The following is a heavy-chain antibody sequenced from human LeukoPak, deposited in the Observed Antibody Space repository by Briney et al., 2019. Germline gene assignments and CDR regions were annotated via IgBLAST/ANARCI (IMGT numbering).Heavy chain of an antibody. J-gene: IGHJ4*02. CDR1: GFTFSSYE. V-gene: IGHV3-48*03. CDR2: ISSSAGTT. Sequence: GGSLRLSCAASGFTFSSYEMNWVRQAPGKGLVWVSYISSSAGTTYYADSVKGRFTISRDNAKNSLYLQMNSLRAEDTAVYFCARQQQQLWYDWGQGTLVTVSS. CDR3: ARQQQQLWYD. D-gene: IGHD5-18*01.